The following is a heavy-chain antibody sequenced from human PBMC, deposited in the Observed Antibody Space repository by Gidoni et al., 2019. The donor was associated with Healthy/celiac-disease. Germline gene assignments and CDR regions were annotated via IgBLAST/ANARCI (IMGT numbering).Heavy chain of an antibody. D-gene: IGHD3-22*01. CDR1: GGSISSSSYY. CDR2: IYYSGST. V-gene: IGHV4-39*01. CDR3: ARRGSGYSRRHAFDI. J-gene: IGHJ3*02. Sequence: QLQLQESGPGLVKPSETLSLTCTVSGGSISSSSYYWGWIRQPPGKGLEWIGSIYYSGSTYYNPSLKSRVTISVDTSKNQFSLKLSSVTAADTAVYYCARRGSGYSRRHAFDIWGQGTMVTVSS.